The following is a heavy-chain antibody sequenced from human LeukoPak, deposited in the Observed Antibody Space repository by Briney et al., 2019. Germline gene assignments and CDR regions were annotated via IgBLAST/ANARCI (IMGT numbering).Heavy chain of an antibody. J-gene: IGHJ4*02. V-gene: IGHV3-21*01. Sequence: GGSLRLSCAASGFTFSSYSMNWVRQAPGKGLEWVSSISSSSSYIYYADSVKGRFTISRDNAKNSLYLQMNSLRAEDTAVYYWARADSYDYVWGSYIGLFDYWGQGTLVTVSS. D-gene: IGHD3-16*01. CDR2: ISSSSSYI. CDR3: ARADSYDYVWGSYIGLFDY. CDR1: GFTFSSYS.